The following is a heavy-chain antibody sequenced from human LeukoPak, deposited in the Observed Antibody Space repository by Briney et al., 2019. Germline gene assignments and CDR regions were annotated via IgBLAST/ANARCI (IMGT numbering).Heavy chain of an antibody. CDR1: GITFSSYW. Sequence: PGGSLRLSCAVSGITFSSYWMHWVRQATGKGLEWVSAIGTAGDTYYPGSVKGRFTISRENAKNSLYLQMNSLRAGDTAVYYCARETYYYDSSGYYSASFDYWGQGTLVTVSS. CDR3: ARETYYYDSSGYYSASFDY. D-gene: IGHD3-22*01. CDR2: IGTAGDT. V-gene: IGHV3-13*01. J-gene: IGHJ4*02.